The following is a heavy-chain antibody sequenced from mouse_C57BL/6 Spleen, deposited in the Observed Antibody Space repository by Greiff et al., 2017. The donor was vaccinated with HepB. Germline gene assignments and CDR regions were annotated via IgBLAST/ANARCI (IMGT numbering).Heavy chain of an antibody. Sequence: QVQLQQPGAELVKPGASVKMSCKASGYTFTSYWITWVKQRPGQGLEWIGDIYPGSGSTNYNEKFKSKATLTVDTSSSTAYMQLSSLTSEDSAVYYCARGGIYYYGSTMDYWGQGTSVTVSS. D-gene: IGHD1-1*01. J-gene: IGHJ4*01. CDR1: GYTFTSYW. V-gene: IGHV1-55*01. CDR3: ARGGIYYYGSTMDY. CDR2: IYPGSGST.